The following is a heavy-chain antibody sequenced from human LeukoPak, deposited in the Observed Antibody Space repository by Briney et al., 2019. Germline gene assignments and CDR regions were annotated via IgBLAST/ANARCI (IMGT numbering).Heavy chain of an antibody. Sequence: GGSLRLSCAVSGITLSNYGMSWVRQAPGKGLEGVAGISDSGGRTNYADSVKGRFTISRDNPKNTLYLQMNSLRADDTAVYFCATRGVVIRVILVGFHKEAYYFDSWGQGALVTVSS. D-gene: IGHD3-22*01. V-gene: IGHV3-23*01. CDR3: ATRGVVIRVILVGFHKEAYYFDS. J-gene: IGHJ4*02. CDR1: GITLSNYG. CDR2: ISDSGGRT.